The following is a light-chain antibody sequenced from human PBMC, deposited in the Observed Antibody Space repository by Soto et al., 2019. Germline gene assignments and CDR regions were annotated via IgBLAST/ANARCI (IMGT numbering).Light chain of an antibody. J-gene: IGLJ1*01. Sequence: QSVLTQPPSVSAAPGQRVTISCTGSSSNIGAGYEAHWYQQVPGTAPKLLIYENNNRPSGVPDRFSGSKSGTSASLAITGLQADDEAEYYCQSYDSSLSGDVFGTGTKLTVL. CDR3: QSYDSSLSGDV. CDR1: SSNIGAGYE. CDR2: ENN. V-gene: IGLV1-40*01.